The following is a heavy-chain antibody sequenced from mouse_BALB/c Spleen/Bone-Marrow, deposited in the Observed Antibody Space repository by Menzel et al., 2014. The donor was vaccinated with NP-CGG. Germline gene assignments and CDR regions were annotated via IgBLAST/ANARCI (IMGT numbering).Heavy chain of an antibody. J-gene: IGHJ2*01. Sequence: EVQLVESGGGLVKPGGSLKLSCAASGFTFSSYAMSWVRQTPEKRLEWVASISSGGSTYYPDSVKGRFTISRDNARNILYLQMSSLRSEDTAMYYCARDDYDDQYYFDYWGQGTTLIVSS. D-gene: IGHD2-4*01. CDR1: GFTFSSYA. CDR2: ISSGGST. CDR3: ARDDYDDQYYFDY. V-gene: IGHV5-6-5*01.